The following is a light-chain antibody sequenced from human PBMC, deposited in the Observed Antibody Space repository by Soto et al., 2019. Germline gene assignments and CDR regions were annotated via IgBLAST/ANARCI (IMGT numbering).Light chain of an antibody. V-gene: IGKV1-39*01. Sequence: DIQMTQSPSSLSASVGDRVTITCRASQSISSYVNWYQQRAGLAPRLLIYAASSLQSGVPPRFSGSGSGTDFTLTISSLQPEDFATYFCQQTYSAPPTFGQGTKVDI. J-gene: IGKJ1*01. CDR1: QSISSY. CDR2: AAS. CDR3: QQTYSAPPT.